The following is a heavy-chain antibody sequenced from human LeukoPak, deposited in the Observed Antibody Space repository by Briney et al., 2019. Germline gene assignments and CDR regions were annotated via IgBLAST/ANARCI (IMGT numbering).Heavy chain of an antibody. D-gene: IGHD6-25*01. J-gene: IGHJ4*02. CDR1: GYSFTTYW. Sequence: GESLKISCKASGYSFTTYWIGWVRQMAGKGLEWMGNIYPDDSDSRYSPSFQGQVTISADRSINTAYLQWSSLKASDTAIYYCARSGSSSGRYEDYWGQGTLVTVSS. V-gene: IGHV5-51*01. CDR3: ARSGSSSGRYEDY. CDR2: IYPDDSDS.